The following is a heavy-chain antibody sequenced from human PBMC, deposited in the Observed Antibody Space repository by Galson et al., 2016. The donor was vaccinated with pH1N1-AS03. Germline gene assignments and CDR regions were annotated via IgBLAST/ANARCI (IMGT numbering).Heavy chain of an antibody. CDR2: INPENGVT. D-gene: IGHD1-26*01. V-gene: IGHV1-2*04. J-gene: IGHJ6*02. CDR1: GYIFTDFY. CDR3: TSDHRVPCSSATCATTYYFGMDV. Sequence: SVKVSCKASGYIFTDFYVHWVRQAPGQGLEWMGWINPENGVTNYAQKFQAWVTMTGDTSISKAYMELHGLKSDETAVYYCTSDHRVPCSSATCATTYYFGMDVWGQGTTVIVSS.